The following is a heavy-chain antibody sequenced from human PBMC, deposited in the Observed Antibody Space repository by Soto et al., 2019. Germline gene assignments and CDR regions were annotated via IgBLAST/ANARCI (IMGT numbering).Heavy chain of an antibody. J-gene: IGHJ5*02. CDR2: IYYSGST. Sequence: SETLSLTYTVSGGSISSYYWSWIRQPPGKGLEWIGYIYYSGSTNYNPSLKSRVTISVDTSKNQFSLKLSSVTAADTAVYYCARDLANGRNWFDPRGQGTLVTVSS. CDR3: ARDLANGRNWFDP. CDR1: GGSISSYY. V-gene: IGHV4-59*01.